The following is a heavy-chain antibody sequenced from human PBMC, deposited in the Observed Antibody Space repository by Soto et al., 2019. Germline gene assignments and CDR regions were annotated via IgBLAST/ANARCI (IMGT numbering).Heavy chain of an antibody. J-gene: IGHJ6*02. Sequence: EVQLVESGGGLVQPGRSLRLSCAAFGFTFDDYAMHWVRQAPGKGLEWVSYISSSSSTIYYADSVKGRFTISRDNAKNSLYLQMNSLRDEDTAVYYCARDKTYYDFWSGYLSPSPYYYYGMDVWGQGTTVTVSS. CDR3: ARDKTYYDFWSGYLSPSPYYYYGMDV. CDR1: GFTFDDYA. CDR2: ISSSSSTI. V-gene: IGHV3-48*02. D-gene: IGHD3-3*01.